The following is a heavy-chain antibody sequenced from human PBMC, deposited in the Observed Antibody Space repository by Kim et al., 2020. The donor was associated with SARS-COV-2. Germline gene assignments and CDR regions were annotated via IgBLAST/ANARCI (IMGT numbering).Heavy chain of an antibody. J-gene: IGHJ5*02. CDR3: ARRPKAAAGAGWFDP. D-gene: IGHD6-13*01. V-gene: IGHV4-4*02. CDR2: IYHSGST. CDR1: GGSISSSNW. Sequence: SETLSLTCAVSGGSISSSNWWSWVRQPPGKGLEWIGEIYHSGSTNYNPSLKSRVTISVDKSKNQFSLKLSSVTAADTAVYYCARRPKAAAGAGWFDPWGQGTLVTVSS.